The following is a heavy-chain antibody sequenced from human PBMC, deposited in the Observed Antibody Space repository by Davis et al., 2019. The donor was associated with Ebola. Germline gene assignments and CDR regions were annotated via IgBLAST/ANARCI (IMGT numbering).Heavy chain of an antibody. CDR1: GFMFSSYV. CDR2: LGTSADT. Sequence: GGSLRLSCAASGFMFSSYVMSWVRQAPGKGLEWVSTLGTSADTYYADSVKGRFTISRDNSKNTLHLQMNSLRVEDTAIYYCAKDTSNIWFDVWGQGTVVTVSS. CDR3: AKDTSNIWFDV. D-gene: IGHD1-26*01. J-gene: IGHJ3*01. V-gene: IGHV3-23*01.